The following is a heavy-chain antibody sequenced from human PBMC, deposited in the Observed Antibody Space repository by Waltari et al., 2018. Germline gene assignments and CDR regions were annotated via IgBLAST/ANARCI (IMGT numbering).Heavy chain of an antibody. CDR2: IIPCLGIA. D-gene: IGHD3-22*01. CDR1: GGTFSSYA. Sequence: QVQLVQSGAEVKKPGSSVKVSCKASGGTFSSYAISWVRQAPGQGLEWMGGIIPCLGIANYAQKVQGRGTITADESTSTADMGLSSLRSEDTAVYYCAGAAWGGDSSGYPPFDYWGQGTLVTVSS. V-gene: IGHV1-69*04. J-gene: IGHJ4*02. CDR3: AGAAWGGDSSGYPPFDY.